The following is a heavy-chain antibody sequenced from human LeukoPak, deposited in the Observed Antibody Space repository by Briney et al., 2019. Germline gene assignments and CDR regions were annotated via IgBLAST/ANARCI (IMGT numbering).Heavy chain of an antibody. V-gene: IGHV4-4*07. CDR3: ARMPPVRGVRNFYFYYYVDV. CDR2: IHTNSTA. J-gene: IGHJ6*03. Sequence: SETLSLTCTVSGASIDGYYWSWIRQPAGQSPEWIGRIHTNSTANYNPAFKSRVIMSVDTSDKQFSLNVTCVTAADTAVYYCARMPPVRGVRNFYFYYYVDVWGRGTTATV. CDR1: GASIDGYY. D-gene: IGHD3-10*01.